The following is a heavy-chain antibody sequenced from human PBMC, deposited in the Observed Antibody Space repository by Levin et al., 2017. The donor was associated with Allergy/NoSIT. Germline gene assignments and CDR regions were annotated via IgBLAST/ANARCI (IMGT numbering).Heavy chain of an antibody. V-gene: IGHV3-48*01. CDR2: ISSSSSTI. J-gene: IGHJ6*02. CDR1: GFTFSSYS. Sequence: GESLKISCAASGFTFSSYSMNWVRQAPGKGLEWVSYISSSSSTIYYADSVKGRFTISRDNAKNSLYLQMNSLRAEDTAVYYCARDWADSYGSIYYYYGMDVWGQGTTVTVSS. CDR3: ARDWADSYGSIYYYYGMDV. D-gene: IGHD5-18*01.